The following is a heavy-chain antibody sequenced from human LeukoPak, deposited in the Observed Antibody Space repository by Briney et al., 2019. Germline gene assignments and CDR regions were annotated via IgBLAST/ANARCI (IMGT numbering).Heavy chain of an antibody. CDR2: VRYDGSNK. CDR1: GFTFSSYG. Sequence: GSLRLSCAASGFTFSSYGMHWVRQAPGKGLEWVAFVRYDGSNKYYADSVKGRFTISRDNSKNTLYLQLNSLRTEDTSVYYCAKDQRAIAARPGGFDYWGQGSLVTVSS. D-gene: IGHD6-6*01. V-gene: IGHV3-30*02. J-gene: IGHJ4*02. CDR3: AKDQRAIAARPGGFDY.